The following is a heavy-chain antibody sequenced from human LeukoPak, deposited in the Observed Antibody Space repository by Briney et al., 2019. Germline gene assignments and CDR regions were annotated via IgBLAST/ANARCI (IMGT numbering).Heavy chain of an antibody. CDR3: ARVGSNDAFDI. CDR2: MNPNSGNT. CDR1: GYTFTSYY. J-gene: IGHJ3*02. Sequence: ASVNVSCTASGYTFTSYYMHWVRQATGQGLEWMGWMNPNSGNTGYAQKFQGRVTMTRNTSISTAYMELSSLRSEDTAVYYCARVGSNDAFDIWGQGTMVTVSS. V-gene: IGHV1-8*02.